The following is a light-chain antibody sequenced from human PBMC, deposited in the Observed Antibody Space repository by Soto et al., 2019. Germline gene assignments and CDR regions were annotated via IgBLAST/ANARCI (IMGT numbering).Light chain of an antibody. CDR1: SSNIGSNS. V-gene: IGLV1-47*01. CDR2: KNN. J-gene: IGLJ3*02. CDR3: AVWDDSLRGV. Sequence: QSVLIQPPSASGTPGQKVTISCSGSSSNIGSNSVYWYQQLPGTAPTLLIYKNNQRPSGVPDRFSGSKSGTSASLAISGLRAEDEADYYRAVWDDSLRGVFGGGTKLTVL.